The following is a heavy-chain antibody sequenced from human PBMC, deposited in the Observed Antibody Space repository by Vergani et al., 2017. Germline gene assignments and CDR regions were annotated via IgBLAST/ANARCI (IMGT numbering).Heavy chain of an antibody. Sequence: QVQLVESGGGVVQPGGSLRLSCIASGFTFRIYGMHWVRQAPGKGLEWVAFIRYDGTKRFYGDSVKGRFTISRDNSQTTVFLQMNSLRADDSAVYYCARGSCSSTSCFNDYWGQGTLVTVSS. D-gene: IGHD2-2*01. J-gene: IGHJ4*02. CDR2: IRYDGTKR. V-gene: IGHV3-30*02. CDR3: ARGSCSSTSCFNDY. CDR1: GFTFRIYG.